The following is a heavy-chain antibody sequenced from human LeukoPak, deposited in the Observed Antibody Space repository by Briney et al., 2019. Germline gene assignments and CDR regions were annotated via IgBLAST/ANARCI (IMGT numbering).Heavy chain of an antibody. Sequence: GGSLRLSCAASGFTFSRYGMQCVRHAPGKGREWVAFIRYDGSNKYYTDSVKGRFTNYRYISKNSLYLQMNSLRAEDAGVYYCAKVAPALDVWGKGTTVTVS. CDR3: AKVAPALDV. D-gene: IGHD2-2*01. CDR1: GFTFSRYG. V-gene: IGHV3-30*02. CDR2: IRYDGSNK. J-gene: IGHJ6*03.